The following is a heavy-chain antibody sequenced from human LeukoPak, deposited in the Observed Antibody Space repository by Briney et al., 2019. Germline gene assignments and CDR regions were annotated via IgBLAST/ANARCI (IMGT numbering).Heavy chain of an antibody. CDR2: FDPEDGET. CDR3: ATVGIAVAGTVVFDY. V-gene: IGHV1-24*01. CDR1: GYTLTELS. Sequence: GASVKVSCKVSGYTLTELSMYWVRQAPGKGLEWMGGFDPEDGETIYAQKFQGRVTMTEDTSTDTAYMELSSLRSEDTAVYYCATVGIAVAGTVVFDYWGQGTLVTVSS. J-gene: IGHJ4*02. D-gene: IGHD6-19*01.